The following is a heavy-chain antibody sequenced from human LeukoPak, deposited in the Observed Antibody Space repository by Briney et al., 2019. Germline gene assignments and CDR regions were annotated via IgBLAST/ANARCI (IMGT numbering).Heavy chain of an antibody. CDR3: ARRYYYDSSGYAFDI. CDR2: IYYSGST. D-gene: IGHD3-22*01. J-gene: IGHJ3*02. Sequence: SQTLSLTCTVSGGCISSCGYYWSWIRQHPGKGLEWIGYIYYSGSTYYNPSLKSRVTISVDTSKNQFSLKLSSVTAADTAVYYCARRYYYDSSGYAFDIWGQGTMVTVSS. CDR1: GGCISSCGYY. V-gene: IGHV4-31*03.